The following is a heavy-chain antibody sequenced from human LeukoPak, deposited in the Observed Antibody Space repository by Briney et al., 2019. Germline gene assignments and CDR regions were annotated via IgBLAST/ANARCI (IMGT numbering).Heavy chain of an antibody. CDR1: GFTFSNFA. Sequence: GGSLRLSCAASGFTFSNFAMSWLRQAPGKGLEWVSGICVSGDRTYYADSVRGRFTISRGNYKNTLYLQMNNLRGDDTAVYYCAKQSTARSLGEGGQGTLVTVSS. D-gene: IGHD6-6*01. CDR2: ICVSGDRT. CDR3: AKQSTARSLGE. J-gene: IGHJ4*02. V-gene: IGHV3-23*01.